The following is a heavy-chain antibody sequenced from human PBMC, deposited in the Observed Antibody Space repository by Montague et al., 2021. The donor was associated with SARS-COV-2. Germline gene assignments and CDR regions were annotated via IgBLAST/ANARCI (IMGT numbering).Heavy chain of an antibody. Sequence: SETLSLTCAAHGGSFSTYSWNWIRQPPGKGLEWIGEIHHGGSTNYNPSLKSRVTISADTPKNQFSLKLTSVAAADTAVYYCARLGDGVVPSPILGVGPYYSYYYMDVWGKGTTVTVSS. CDR2: IHHGGST. V-gene: IGHV4-34*01. CDR1: GGSFSTYS. CDR3: ARLGDGVVPSPILGVGPYYSYYYMDV. D-gene: IGHD3-10*01. J-gene: IGHJ6*03.